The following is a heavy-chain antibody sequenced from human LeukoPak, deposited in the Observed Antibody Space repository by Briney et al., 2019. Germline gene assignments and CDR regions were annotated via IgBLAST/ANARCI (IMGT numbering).Heavy chain of an antibody. J-gene: IGHJ4*02. Sequence: GSLRLSCAASGFTFSSYTMNWVRQAPGKGLEWISSITGSSTYIYYSDSVRGRFTISRDNAKNSLYLQMSSLRAEDSAVYYCARANDYIDYWGQGVLVAVSS. CDR2: ITGSSTYI. V-gene: IGHV3-21*01. CDR3: ARANDYIDY. CDR1: GFTFSSYT.